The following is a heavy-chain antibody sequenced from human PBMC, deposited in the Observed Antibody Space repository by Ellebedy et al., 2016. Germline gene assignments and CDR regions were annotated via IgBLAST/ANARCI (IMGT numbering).Heavy chain of an antibody. J-gene: IGHJ4*02. D-gene: IGHD6-13*01. Sequence: GESLKISXAASGFTFSSYAMHWVRQAPGKGLEWVAVISYDGSNKYYADSVKGRFTISRDNSKNTLYLQMNSLRAEDTAVYYCARGHGTSGYSSWGQGTLVTVSS. V-gene: IGHV3-30-3*01. CDR2: ISYDGSNK. CDR1: GFTFSSYA. CDR3: ARGHGTSGYSS.